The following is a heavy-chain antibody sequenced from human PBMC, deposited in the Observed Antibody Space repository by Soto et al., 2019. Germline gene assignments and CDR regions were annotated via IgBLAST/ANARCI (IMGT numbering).Heavy chain of an antibody. J-gene: IGHJ4*02. CDR1: GYTLTELS. CDR3: ATGFNFGSGFPPH. D-gene: IGHD3-3*01. Sequence: GASVKVSCKVSGYTLTELSMHWVRQAPGKGLEWMGGFDPEDGETIYAQKFQGRVTMTEDTSSDTAYMELSSLRSEDTAVYYCATGFNFGSGFPPHWGQGTLVTFSS. CDR2: FDPEDGET. V-gene: IGHV1-24*01.